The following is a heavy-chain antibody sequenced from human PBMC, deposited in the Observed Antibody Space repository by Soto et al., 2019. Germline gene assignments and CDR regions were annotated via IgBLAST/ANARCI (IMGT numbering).Heavy chain of an antibody. V-gene: IGHV1-18*01. CDR1: GYTFTSYG. CDR3: ARASLRNDLLDY. Sequence: ASVKVSCKASGYTFTSYGISWVRQAPGQGLEWMGWISAYNGNTNYAQKLQGRVAMTTDTSTSTAYMELRSLRSDDTAVYYCARASLRNDLLDYWGQGTLVTVSS. CDR2: ISAYNGNT. D-gene: IGHD1-26*01. J-gene: IGHJ4*02.